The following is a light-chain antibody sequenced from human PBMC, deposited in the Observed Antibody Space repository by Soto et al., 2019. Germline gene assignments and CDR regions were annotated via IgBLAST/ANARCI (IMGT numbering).Light chain of an antibody. CDR2: GAS. V-gene: IGKV3-15*01. J-gene: IGKJ1*01. CDR3: QQYNNWPPWT. Sequence: IVLTKSPATPSLYQGIRATLSCRASQNISSYLIWYQQKPGQAPRLLIYGASTRATGIPARFSGSGSGTEFTLTISSLQSEDFAVYYCQQYNNWPPWTFGQGTNVDNK. CDR1: QNISSY.